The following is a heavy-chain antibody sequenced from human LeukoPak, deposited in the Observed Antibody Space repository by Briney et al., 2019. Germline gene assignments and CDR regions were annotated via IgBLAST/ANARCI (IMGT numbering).Heavy chain of an antibody. CDR2: IIPIFGTA. J-gene: IGHJ5*02. CDR3: ARGWELHPNWFDP. V-gene: IGHV1-69*13. CDR1: GGTFSSYA. Sequence: ASVKVSCKASGGTFSSYAISWVRQAPGQGLEWMGGIIPIFGTANYAQKFQGRVTITADESTSTAYMELRSLRSDDTAVYYCARGWELHPNWFDPWGQGTLVTVSS. D-gene: IGHD1-26*01.